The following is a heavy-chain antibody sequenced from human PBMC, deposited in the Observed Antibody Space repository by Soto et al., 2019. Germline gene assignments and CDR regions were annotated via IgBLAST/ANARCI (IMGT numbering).Heavy chain of an antibody. J-gene: IGHJ2*01. CDR2: IYASGRT. D-gene: IGHD3-9*01. CDR3: ARHFDVDPSLDHYYFDL. CDR1: GVSITPYF. V-gene: IGHV4-4*07. Sequence: QVQLQESGPGLVKPSETLSLTCTVSGVSITPYFWSWIRQPAGEAPEWLGHIYASGRTTYNPSLKSRVTRFVSQTQVSLRLTSVTAADTAVYYCARHFDVDPSLDHYYFDLWGRGALVTVSS.